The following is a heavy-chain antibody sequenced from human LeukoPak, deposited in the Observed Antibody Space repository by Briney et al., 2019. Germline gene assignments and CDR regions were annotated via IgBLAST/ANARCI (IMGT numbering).Heavy chain of an antibody. CDR2: IYPGDSDT. Sequence: GESLKISCKGSGYSFTSYWIGWVRQMPGKGLEWMGIIYPGDSDTRYSPSFQGQVTISADKSISTAYLQWSSLKASDTAMYYCAGHAYYYGSGSSPRAEYFQHWGQGTLVTVSS. J-gene: IGHJ1*01. D-gene: IGHD3-10*01. V-gene: IGHV5-51*01. CDR3: AGHAYYYGSGSSPRAEYFQH. CDR1: GYSFTSYW.